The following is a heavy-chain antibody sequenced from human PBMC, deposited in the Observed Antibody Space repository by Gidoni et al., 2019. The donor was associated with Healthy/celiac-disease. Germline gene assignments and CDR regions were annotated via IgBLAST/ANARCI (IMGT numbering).Heavy chain of an antibody. Sequence: EVQLVESGGGLVQPGRSLRLSWAAPGFTFDDYAMHWVRQGPGQGLEWVSGISWNSGSIGYADSVKGRFTISRDNAKNSPYLQMNSLRAEDTALYYCAKDAHRIAVAGTFDYWGQGTLVTVSS. J-gene: IGHJ4*02. CDR1: GFTFDDYA. CDR3: AKDAHRIAVAGTFDY. V-gene: IGHV3-9*01. D-gene: IGHD6-19*01. CDR2: ISWNSGSI.